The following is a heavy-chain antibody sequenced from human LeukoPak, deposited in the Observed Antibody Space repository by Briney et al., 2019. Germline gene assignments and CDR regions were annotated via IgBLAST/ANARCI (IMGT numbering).Heavy chain of an antibody. J-gene: IGHJ4*02. CDR2: INTDSGGT. Sequence: ASVKVSCKASGSAFTGYYMHWVRQAPGQGLEWMGWINTDSGGTNYAQKFQGRVTMTRDTSISTAYMELSDMRSADTAVYYCARELELLGFDYWGQGSLVTVSS. CDR1: GSAFTGYY. V-gene: IGHV1-2*02. CDR3: ARELELLGFDY. D-gene: IGHD1-7*01.